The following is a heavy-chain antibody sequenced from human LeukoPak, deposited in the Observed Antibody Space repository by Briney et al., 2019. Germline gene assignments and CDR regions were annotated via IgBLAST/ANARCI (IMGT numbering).Heavy chain of an antibody. CDR3: ASVDTAMVPDY. CDR2: ISAYNGNT. CDR1: GYTFTSYG. V-gene: IGHV1-18*01. Sequence: GASVKVSCKASGYTFTSYGISWVRQAPGQGLEWMGRISAYNGNTNYAQKLQGRVTMTTDTSTSTAYMELRSLRSDDTAVYYCASVDTAMVPDYWGQGTLVTVSS. D-gene: IGHD5-18*01. J-gene: IGHJ4*02.